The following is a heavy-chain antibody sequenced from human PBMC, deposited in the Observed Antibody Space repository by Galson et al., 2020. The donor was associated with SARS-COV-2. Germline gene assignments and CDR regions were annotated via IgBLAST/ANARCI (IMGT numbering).Heavy chain of an antibody. CDR1: GGSVSSGSHY. CDR2: IYYSGST. D-gene: IGHD6-19*01. CDR3: ARDRGIAVAGYYYYYGMDV. Sequence: SETLSLTCTVSGGSVSSGSHYWSWIRQPPGKGLEWIGYIYYSGSTNYNPSLKSRVTISVDTSKNQFSLKLSSVTAADTAVYYCARDRGIAVAGYYYYYGMDVWGQGTTVTVSS. V-gene: IGHV4-61*01. J-gene: IGHJ6*02.